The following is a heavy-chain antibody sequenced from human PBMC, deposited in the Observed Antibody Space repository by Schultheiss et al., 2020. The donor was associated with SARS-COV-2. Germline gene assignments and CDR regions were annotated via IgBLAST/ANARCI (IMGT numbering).Heavy chain of an antibody. Sequence: SQTLSLTCAVYGGSFSAYYWSWIRQPPGKGLEWIGEINHSGSTNYNPSLKSRVTISVDTSKNQFSLKLSSVTAADTAVYYCARQGIRGLFYPYDAFDNWGQGTMVTVSS. V-gene: IGHV4-34*01. J-gene: IGHJ3*02. CDR3: ARQGIRGLFYPYDAFDN. CDR2: INHSGST. CDR1: GGSFSAYY. D-gene: IGHD3-10*01.